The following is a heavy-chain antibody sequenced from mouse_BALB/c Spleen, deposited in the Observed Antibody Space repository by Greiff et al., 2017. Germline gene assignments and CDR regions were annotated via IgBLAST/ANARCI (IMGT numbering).Heavy chain of an antibody. CDR1: GYTLTSYW. V-gene: IGHV1-87*01. CDR2: IYPGDGDT. D-gene: IGHD2-3*01. Sequence: QVQLQQSGAELARPGASVKLSCKASGYTLTSYWMQWVKQRPGQGLEWIGAIYPGDGDTRYTQKFKGKATLTADKSSSTAYMQLSSLASEDSAVYYCARRGVYDPYAMDYWGQGTSVTVSS. J-gene: IGHJ4*01. CDR3: ARRGVYDPYAMDY.